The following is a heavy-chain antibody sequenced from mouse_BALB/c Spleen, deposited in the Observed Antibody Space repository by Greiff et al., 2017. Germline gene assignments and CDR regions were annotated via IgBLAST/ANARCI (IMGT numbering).Heavy chain of an antibody. CDR1: GFTFSSYT. J-gene: IGHJ3*01. D-gene: IGHD2-3*01. CDR3: ARHSYDPWFAY. CDR2: ISNGGGST. V-gene: IGHV5-12-2*01. Sequence: EVQRVESGGGLVQPGGSLKLSCAASGFTFSSYTMSWVRQTPEKRLEWVAYISNGGGSTYYPDTVKGRFTISRDNAKNTLYLQMSSLKSEDTAMYYCARHSYDPWFAYWGQGTLVTVSA.